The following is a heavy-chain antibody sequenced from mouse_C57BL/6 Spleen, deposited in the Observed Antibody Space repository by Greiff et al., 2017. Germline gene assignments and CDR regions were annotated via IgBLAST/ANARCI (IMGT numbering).Heavy chain of an antibody. D-gene: IGHD2-4*01. Sequence: VQLQQPGAELVKPGASVKLSCKASGYTFTSYWMHWVKQRPGQGLEWIGMIHPNSGSTNYNEKFKSKATLTVDKSSSTAYMQLSSLTSEDSAVYYCARPSYDYTAWFADWGQRTLVSVAA. CDR3: ARPSYDYTAWFAD. CDR1: GYTFTSYW. J-gene: IGHJ3*01. CDR2: IHPNSGST. V-gene: IGHV1-64*01.